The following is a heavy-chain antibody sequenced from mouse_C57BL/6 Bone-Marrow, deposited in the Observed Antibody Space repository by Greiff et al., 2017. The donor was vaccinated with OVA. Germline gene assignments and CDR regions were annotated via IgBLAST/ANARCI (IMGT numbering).Heavy chain of an antibody. CDR1: GYSFTGYY. J-gene: IGHJ3*01. CDR2: IYPYNGVS. V-gene: IGHV1-31*01. CDR3: GKGGTSNERYGGGFAD. Sequence: EVQLQQSGPELVKPGASVKISCKASGYSFTGYYMHWVKQSHGNILDWIGYIYPYNGVSSYNQKFKGKATLTVDKSSSTAYMELRSLTSEDSAVFCGGKGGTSNERYGGGFADWGQGTLVTVSA. D-gene: IGHD1-1*01.